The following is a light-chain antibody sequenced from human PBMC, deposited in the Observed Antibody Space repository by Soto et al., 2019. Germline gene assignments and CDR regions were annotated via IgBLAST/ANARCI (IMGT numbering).Light chain of an antibody. J-gene: IGLJ2*01. CDR2: EVS. Sequence: QSALTQPASVSGSPGQSITISCTGTSSDVGGYNYVSWYQQHPGKAPKLMIYEVSNRPSGVSNRLSGSKSGNTASLTISGLQAEDEADYYCGSYTTTSTLLFGGGTKLTVL. CDR1: SSDVGGYNY. V-gene: IGLV2-14*01. CDR3: GSYTTTSTLL.